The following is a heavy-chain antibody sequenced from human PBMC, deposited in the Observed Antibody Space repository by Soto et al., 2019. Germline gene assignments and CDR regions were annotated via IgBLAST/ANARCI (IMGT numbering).Heavy chain of an antibody. CDR2: IYHSGST. J-gene: IGHJ4*02. Sequence: SETLSLTCAVSGGSISSSNWWGFFRQPPGKGLEWIGEIYHSGSTNYNPSLKSRVTISVDKSKNQFSLKLSSVTAADTAVYYCARDSWHAIPAAIPFDYWGQGTLITVSS. V-gene: IGHV4-4*02. D-gene: IGHD2-2*01. CDR3: ARDSWHAIPAAIPFDY. CDR1: GGSISSSNW.